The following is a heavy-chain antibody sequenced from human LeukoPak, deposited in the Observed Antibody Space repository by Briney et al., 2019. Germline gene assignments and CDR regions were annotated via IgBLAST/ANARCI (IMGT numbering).Heavy chain of an antibody. CDR3: ASTRDTLISAFDI. Sequence: GESLKISCKGSGYSFTSYWIGWVRQMPGKGLEWMGIIYPGDSDTRYSPSFQGQVTISADKSIDTAYLQWNSLKTSGTAMYYCASTRDTLISAFDIWGQGTMVTVSS. CDR2: IYPGDSDT. CDR1: GYSFTSYW. V-gene: IGHV5-51*01. J-gene: IGHJ3*02. D-gene: IGHD2-15*01.